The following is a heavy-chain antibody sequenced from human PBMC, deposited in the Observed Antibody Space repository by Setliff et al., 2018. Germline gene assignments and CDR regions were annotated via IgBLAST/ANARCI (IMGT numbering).Heavy chain of an antibody. CDR2: IITAFGSA. CDR1: GTTFNSHA. Sequence: SVKVSCKTSGTTFNSHAINWVRQAPGQSLEWMGRIITAFGSAISAQKFQDRVSITAYRTTYTAYLELTSLTLEDTAVYYCATSPKKVTGSDYYNYYMDVWGKGTTVTVSS. V-gene: IGHV1-69*06. J-gene: IGHJ6*03. D-gene: IGHD3-9*01. CDR3: ATSPKKVTGSDYYNYYMDV.